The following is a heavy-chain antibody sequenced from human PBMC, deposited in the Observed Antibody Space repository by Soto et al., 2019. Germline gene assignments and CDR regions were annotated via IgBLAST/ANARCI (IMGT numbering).Heavy chain of an antibody. J-gene: IGHJ4*02. D-gene: IGHD2-15*01. Sequence: EVQLVESGGGLVKPGGSLTLSCAASGFAFRSYNMNWVRQAPGKGLEWVASISSGSSNIYYADSVKGRFTISRANAKNSLFLQMDSLRAEDSAVYYCASATVVAATLDFWGQGTVVTVSS. CDR3: ASATVVAATLDF. V-gene: IGHV3-21*01. CDR1: GFAFRSYN. CDR2: ISSGSSNI.